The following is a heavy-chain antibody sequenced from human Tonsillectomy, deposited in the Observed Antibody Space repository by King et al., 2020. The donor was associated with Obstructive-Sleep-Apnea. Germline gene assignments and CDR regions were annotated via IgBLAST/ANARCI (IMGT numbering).Heavy chain of an antibody. CDR1: GFTFSTYG. V-gene: IGHV3-33*01. Sequence: VQLVESGGGVVQPGTSLRLSCAASGFTFSTYGMHWVRQAPGKGLEWVAVIWYDASNKYHADSVRGRFTVSRDNSKNTLYLQMDSLRAEGTAVYFCARDSEDRHDAFDIWGQGTMVTVSP. D-gene: IGHD1-14*01. J-gene: IGHJ3*02. CDR2: IWYDASNK. CDR3: ARDSEDRHDAFDI.